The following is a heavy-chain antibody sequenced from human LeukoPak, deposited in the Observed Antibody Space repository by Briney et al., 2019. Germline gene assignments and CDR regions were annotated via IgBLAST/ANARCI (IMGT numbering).Heavy chain of an antibody. Sequence: SETLSLTCTVSGASISSNSYSWGWIRQPPGKGLEWIGSMYYSGSTYYNPSLKSRVTISIDTSNNVFSLKLSSVTAADTAVYYCARDFWSGRNWFDPWGQGTLVTVSS. CDR2: MYYSGST. D-gene: IGHD3-3*01. V-gene: IGHV4-39*07. J-gene: IGHJ5*02. CDR3: ARDFWSGRNWFDP. CDR1: GASISSNSYS.